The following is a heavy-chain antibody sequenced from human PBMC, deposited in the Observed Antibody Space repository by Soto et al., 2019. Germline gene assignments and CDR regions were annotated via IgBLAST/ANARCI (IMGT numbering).Heavy chain of an antibody. J-gene: IGHJ4*02. CDR3: AREYTYGSTFFDC. Sequence: QVQLQESGPGLVKPSQTLSLSCTVSGGSISSAAYYWSWFRQHPGKGLEWIGYISHSGSTYYTPSLKRRVIISADTSNNQFSLNLPSVTAADTAVYYCAREYTYGSTFFDCWGQGALVTVSS. CDR2: ISHSGST. D-gene: IGHD5-18*01. V-gene: IGHV4-31*03. CDR1: GGSISSAAYY.